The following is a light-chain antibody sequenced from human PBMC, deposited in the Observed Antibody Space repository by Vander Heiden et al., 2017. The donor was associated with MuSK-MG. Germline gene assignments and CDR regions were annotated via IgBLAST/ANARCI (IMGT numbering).Light chain of an antibody. CDR3: LFSYHNPSPIRVV. CDR2: VNN. CDR1: TGPVTSAHS. J-gene: IGLJ2*01. Sequence: QAVVTQEPSLTVSPGGTVTLTCASSTGPVTSAHSPYWFQQQPGQAPRTLMFVNNERKLSTTARVAASFLGGKAAITLTNAQPEEEGEDVCLFSYHNPSPIRVVFGGGTKLTVL. V-gene: IGLV7-46*01.